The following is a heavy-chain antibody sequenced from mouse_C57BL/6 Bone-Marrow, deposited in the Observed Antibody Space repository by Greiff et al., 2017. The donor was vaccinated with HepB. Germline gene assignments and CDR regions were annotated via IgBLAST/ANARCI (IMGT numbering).Heavy chain of an antibody. J-gene: IGHJ3*01. CDR3: ARGGYWAWFAY. CDR1: GYTFTSYW. CDR2: INPSDSET. D-gene: IGHD2-3*01. V-gene: IGHV1-52*01. Sequence: VQLQQPGAELVRPGSSVKLSCKASGYTFTSYWMHWVKQRPIQGLEWIGNINPSDSETHYNQKFKDKATLTVDKSSSTAYMQLSSLTSEDSAVYYCARGGYWAWFAYWGQGTLVTVSA.